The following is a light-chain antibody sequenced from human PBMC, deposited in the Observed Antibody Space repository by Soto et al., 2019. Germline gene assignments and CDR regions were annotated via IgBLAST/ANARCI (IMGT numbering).Light chain of an antibody. CDR2: AAS. Sequence: DIQMTQSPSSLSASVGDRVTITCRASQSISSYLNWYQQKPGKAPKLLIYAASSLQSGVPSRFSGSGSGTDFTLTISSRQPEDFATYYCQQSYSTPMTVGQGTKVEIK. CDR3: QQSYSTPMT. CDR1: QSISSY. J-gene: IGKJ1*01. V-gene: IGKV1-39*01.